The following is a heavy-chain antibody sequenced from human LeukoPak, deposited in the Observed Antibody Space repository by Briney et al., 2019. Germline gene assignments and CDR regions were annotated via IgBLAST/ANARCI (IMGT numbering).Heavy chain of an antibody. CDR3: ARATKYQLPYFDY. CDR2: ISSSSSTI. Sequence: PGGSLRLSCAASGFTFSSYSMNWVRQAPGKGLEWVSYISSSSSTIYYADSVKGRFTISRDNAKNSLYLQMNSLRAEDTAVYYCARATKYQLPYFDYWGQGTLVSASS. J-gene: IGHJ4*02. CDR1: GFTFSSYS. D-gene: IGHD2-2*01. V-gene: IGHV3-48*01.